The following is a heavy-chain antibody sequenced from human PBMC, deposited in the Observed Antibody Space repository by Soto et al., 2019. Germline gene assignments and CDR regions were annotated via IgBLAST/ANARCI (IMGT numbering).Heavy chain of an antibody. D-gene: IGHD2-2*01. V-gene: IGHV4-4*02. CDR2: IYHSGST. J-gene: IGHJ6*03. Sequence: SETLSLTCAVSSGSISSSNWWSWVRQPPGKGLEWIGEIYHSGSTNYNPSLKSRVTISVDKSKNQFSLKLSSVTAADTAVYYCARDLVVPAAKDYYYYMDVWGKGTTVTVSS. CDR3: ARDLVVPAAKDYYYYMDV. CDR1: SGSISSSNW.